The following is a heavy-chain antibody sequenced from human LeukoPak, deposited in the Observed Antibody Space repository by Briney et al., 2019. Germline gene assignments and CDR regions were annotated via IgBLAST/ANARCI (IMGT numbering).Heavy chain of an antibody. Sequence: GGSLRLSCAASGFTFSSYSMNWVRQAPGKGLEWVSSISSSSSYIYYADSVKGRFTISRDNAKNSLYLQMNSLRAEDTAVYYCAREVMATTGMPEFDYWGQGTLVTVSS. D-gene: IGHD2-21*01. CDR2: ISSSSSYI. J-gene: IGHJ4*02. V-gene: IGHV3-21*01. CDR3: AREVMATTGMPEFDY. CDR1: GFTFSSYS.